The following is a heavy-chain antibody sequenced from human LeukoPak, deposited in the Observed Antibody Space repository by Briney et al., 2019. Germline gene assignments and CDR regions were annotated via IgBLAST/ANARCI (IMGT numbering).Heavy chain of an antibody. D-gene: IGHD4-23*01. CDR3: ARARVVTTASDSYYYMDV. CDR1: GGFISGYW. CDR2: IYSSGST. J-gene: IGHJ6*03. V-gene: IGHV4-4*07. Sequence: SETLSLTCTVSGGFISGYWWSWIRQPAGKGLECIGRIYSSGSTNYSPSLKSRVTMSVDTSKNQPSLKLTSVTAADTAVYYCARARVVTTASDSYYYMDVWGKGTTVTVSS.